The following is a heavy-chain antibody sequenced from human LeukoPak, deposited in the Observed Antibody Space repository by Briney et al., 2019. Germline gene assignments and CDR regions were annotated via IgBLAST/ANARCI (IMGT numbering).Heavy chain of an antibody. CDR2: IIPILGIA. D-gene: IGHD6-13*01. CDR3: AREMQLVKNWFDP. CDR1: GGTFSSYA. Sequence: SVKVSCKASGGTFSSYAISWVRQAPGQGLEWKGRIIPILGIANYAQKFQGRVTITADKSTSTAYMELSSLRSEDTAVYYCAREMQLVKNWFDPWGQGTLVTVSS. J-gene: IGHJ5*02. V-gene: IGHV1-69*04.